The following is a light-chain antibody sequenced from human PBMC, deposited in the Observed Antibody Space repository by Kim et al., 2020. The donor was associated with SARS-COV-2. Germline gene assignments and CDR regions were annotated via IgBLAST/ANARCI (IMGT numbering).Light chain of an antibody. Sequence: AASGYSVTSKSLASSSVNSCLDWYQQMPGKAPTLLIYAASSLQSGVPARFSGSGSGTDFTLTISSLEPDDFAAYYCQQYNNYPRTFGQGTKVDIK. CDR2: AAS. J-gene: IGKJ1*01. CDR3: QQYNNYPRT. V-gene: IGKV1-5*01. CDR1: SSVNSC.